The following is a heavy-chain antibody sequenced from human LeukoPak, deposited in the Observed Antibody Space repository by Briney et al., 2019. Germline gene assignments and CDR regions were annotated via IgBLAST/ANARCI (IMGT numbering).Heavy chain of an antibody. CDR2: IKQDGSQK. J-gene: IGHJ6*02. Sequence: GGSLRLSCAASGFTFSSYWMSWVRQAPGKGLEWVANIKQDGSQKYYVDSVKGRFSISRDNAKNSLYLQMSNLRAEDTAVYFCARGGGLDVWGQGATVTVSS. CDR3: ARGGGLDV. CDR1: GFTFSSYW. V-gene: IGHV3-7*03. D-gene: IGHD3-16*01.